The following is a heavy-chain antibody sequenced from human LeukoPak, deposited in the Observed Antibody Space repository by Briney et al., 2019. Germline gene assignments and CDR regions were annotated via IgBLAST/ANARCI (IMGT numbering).Heavy chain of an antibody. CDR1: GFTVSSNY. Sequence: GGSLRLSCAASGFTVSSNYMSWVRQAPGKGLEWVSVIYSGGSTYYADSVKGRFTISRDNSKNTLYLQMNSLRSEDTAVYYCARRGKAARPGQLGINWFDPWGQGTLVTVSS. V-gene: IGHV3-66*04. CDR2: IYSGGST. D-gene: IGHD6-6*01. J-gene: IGHJ5*02. CDR3: ARRGKAARPGQLGINWFDP.